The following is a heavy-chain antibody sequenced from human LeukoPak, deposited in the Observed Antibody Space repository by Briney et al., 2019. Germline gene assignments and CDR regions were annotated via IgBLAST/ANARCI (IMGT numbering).Heavy chain of an antibody. V-gene: IGHV4-34*01. CDR2: INHSGST. Sequence: PSETLSLTCAVYGGSFSGYYWSWIRKPPGKGLEWIGEINHSGSTNYNPSLKSRVTISVDTSKNQFSLKLSSVTAADTAVYYCARLRGYYGSGSYYNVRSPPGQHFDYWGQGTLVTVSS. CDR3: ARLRGYYGSGSYYNVRSPPGQHFDY. CDR1: GGSFSGYY. J-gene: IGHJ4*02. D-gene: IGHD3-10*01.